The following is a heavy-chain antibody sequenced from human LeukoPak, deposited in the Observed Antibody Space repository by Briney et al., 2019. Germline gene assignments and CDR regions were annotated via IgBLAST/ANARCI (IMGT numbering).Heavy chain of an antibody. V-gene: IGHV3-7*01. CDR3: ARIRGDCYFDY. D-gene: IGHD2-21*02. Sequence: GGSLRLSCAASGFTFSSYGMHWVRQAPGKGLEWVANIKQAGRESSYVDSVKGRFTISRDNAKNSLFQQINSLRAEDTAVYYCARIRGDCYFDYWGQGTLVSVSS. J-gene: IGHJ4*02. CDR1: GFTFSSYG. CDR2: IKQAGRES.